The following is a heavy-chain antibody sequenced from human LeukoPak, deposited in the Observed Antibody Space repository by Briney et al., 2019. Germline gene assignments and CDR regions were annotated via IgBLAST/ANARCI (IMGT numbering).Heavy chain of an antibody. CDR3: ARSYSSSYYGSGSYPY. CDR2: IYYSGST. J-gene: IGHJ4*02. Sequence: SETLSLTCTVSGGSISSGGYYWSWIRQPPGKGLEWIGYIYYSGSTYYNPSLKSRVTISVDTSKNQFSLKLSSVTAADTAVYYCARSYSSSYYGSGSYPYWGQGTLVTVSS. CDR1: GGSISSGGYY. V-gene: IGHV4-31*03. D-gene: IGHD3-10*01.